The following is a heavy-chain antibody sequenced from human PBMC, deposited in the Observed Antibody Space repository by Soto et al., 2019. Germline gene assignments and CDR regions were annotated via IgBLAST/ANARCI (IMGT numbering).Heavy chain of an antibody. D-gene: IGHD1-26*01. CDR2: IFHSGST. CDR1: GGSISNSNW. V-gene: IGHV4-4*02. J-gene: IGHJ4*02. CDR3: AHRPIVGAAS. Sequence: QVQLQESGPGLVKPSGTLSLTCAVFGGSISNSNWWTWVLQPPGKGLDWIGEIFHSGSTNYNSSLMGRVTISVDKANIQFSLKLSSVTAAGTAVYYCAHRPIVGAASWGQGTLVTVSS.